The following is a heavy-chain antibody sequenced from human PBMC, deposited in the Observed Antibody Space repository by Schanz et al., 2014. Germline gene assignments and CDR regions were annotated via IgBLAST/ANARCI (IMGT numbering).Heavy chain of an antibody. CDR1: GFSIRNHD. J-gene: IGHJ4*02. V-gene: IGHV3-30-3*01. Sequence: QVQLVESGGGVVQPGGSLRLSCAASGFSIRNHDMHWVRQAPGKGLEWVALISNDGSIKYYADSVEGRFTISRDNSRNTLYLQMNSLRTEDTAVYYCASPSGYSDYGTYFDFWGQGTLVTVSS. D-gene: IGHD5-12*01. CDR2: ISNDGSIK. CDR3: ASPSGYSDYGTYFDF.